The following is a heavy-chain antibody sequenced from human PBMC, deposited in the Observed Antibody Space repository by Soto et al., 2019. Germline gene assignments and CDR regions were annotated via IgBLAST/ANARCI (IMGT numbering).Heavy chain of an antibody. D-gene: IGHD1-26*01. CDR3: ARESFSASPNFFDY. J-gene: IGHJ4*02. CDR2: ISLSGSTI. Sequence: LRLSCAASGFAFSNYEMNWVRQAPGKGLEWVSYISLSGSTIYYADSVKGRFTISRDDAKDSLYLEMDSLRADDTAVYYCARESFSASPNFFDYWGQGTLVTVSS. V-gene: IGHV3-48*03. CDR1: GFAFSNYE.